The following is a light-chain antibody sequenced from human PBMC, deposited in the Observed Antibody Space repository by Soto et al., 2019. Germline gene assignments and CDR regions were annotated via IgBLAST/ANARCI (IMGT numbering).Light chain of an antibody. CDR3: QQYDGAPLT. CDR2: AAS. Sequence: EIVLTQSPDTLSLSPGERATLFCRASQTVSINSLAWYQQKPGQAPRLLIYAASTRDTGIPDRFNGSGSGTDFALTINRLEPEDFAVYYCQQYDGAPLTFGPGTKVDVK. J-gene: IGKJ3*01. V-gene: IGKV3-20*01. CDR1: QTVSINS.